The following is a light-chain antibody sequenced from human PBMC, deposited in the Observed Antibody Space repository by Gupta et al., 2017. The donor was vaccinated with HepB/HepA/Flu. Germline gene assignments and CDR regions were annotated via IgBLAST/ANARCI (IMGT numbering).Light chain of an antibody. Sequence: DIVMTQSPASLAVSLGERATINCKSSQNILYNTFNKNYLAWYQQKPGQPPKLLIYWASTRESGVPDRFSGSASGTDFTLTISSLQAEDVAVYYCQQDYDTPITFGGGTRVEI. CDR3: QQDYDTPIT. CDR1: QNILYNTFNKNY. CDR2: WAS. J-gene: IGKJ4*01. V-gene: IGKV4-1*01.